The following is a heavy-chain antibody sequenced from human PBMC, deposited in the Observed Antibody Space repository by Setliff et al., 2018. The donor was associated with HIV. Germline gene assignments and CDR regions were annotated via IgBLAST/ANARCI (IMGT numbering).Heavy chain of an antibody. Sequence: PGGSLRLSCAASEFTVSTNYMSWVRQAPVKGLEWVSLIYSGGSTYYTDSVKGRFTISRDNSKNTLYLQMNSLRAEDTAVYYCAKVPVEMATITLLFFDYWGQGTLVTVSS. CDR1: EFTVSTNY. CDR3: AKVPVEMATITLLFFDY. J-gene: IGHJ4*02. D-gene: IGHD5-12*01. CDR2: IYSGGST. V-gene: IGHV3-53*01.